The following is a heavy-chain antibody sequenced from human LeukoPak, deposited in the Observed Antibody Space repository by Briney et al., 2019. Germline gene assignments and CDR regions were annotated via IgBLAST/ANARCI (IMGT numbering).Heavy chain of an antibody. CDR1: GFTFSSYA. Sequence: GRSLRLSCAASGFTFSSYAMHWVRQAPGKGLEWVAVISYDGSNKYYADSVKGRFTISRDNSKNTLYLQMNSLRAEDTAVYYCARTRAVAGTDDAFDIWGQGTMVTVSS. CDR2: ISYDGSNK. CDR3: ARTRAVAGTDDAFDI. D-gene: IGHD6-19*01. J-gene: IGHJ3*02. V-gene: IGHV3-30-3*01.